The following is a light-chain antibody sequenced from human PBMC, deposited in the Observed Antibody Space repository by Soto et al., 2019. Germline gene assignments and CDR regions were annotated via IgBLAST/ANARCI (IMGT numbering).Light chain of an antibody. CDR1: QSVSSN. CDR2: GAS. V-gene: IGKV3-15*01. CDR3: QQYNNWPPWT. J-gene: IGKJ1*01. Sequence: EIVMTQSPATLSVSPGERATLSCRASQSVSSNLAWYQQIPGQAPRLLIYGASTRATGVPARFSGSGSGADFTLSISSLQSTDFAIYYCQQYNNWPPWTFGQGTKVEIK.